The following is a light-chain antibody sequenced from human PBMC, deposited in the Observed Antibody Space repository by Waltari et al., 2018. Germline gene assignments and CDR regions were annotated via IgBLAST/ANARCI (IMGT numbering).Light chain of an antibody. Sequence: DIQMTQSPSFLSASVGDRVTITCRASQRISSYLNWYQMKPGRAPELLMYAASSLQSGVPSRFSGSGSGTEFTLTISSLQPDDFATYYCQQTYSLFTFGPGTKVDFK. J-gene: IGKJ3*01. V-gene: IGKV1-39*01. CDR3: QQTYSLFT. CDR2: AAS. CDR1: QRISSY.